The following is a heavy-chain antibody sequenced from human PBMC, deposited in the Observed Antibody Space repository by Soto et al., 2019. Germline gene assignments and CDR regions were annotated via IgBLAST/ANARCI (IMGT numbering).Heavy chain of an antibody. D-gene: IGHD1-26*01. Sequence: QITLKESGPTLVNPTQTLTLTCTFSGFSLSTSGVGVGWIRQPPGKAPEWLALIYWDDEKRYSPSLKSRLTITKDTSKNQVVLTMTNIDPVDTATYYCAHRLQATSSFQNWFDPWGQGTLVTVSS. J-gene: IGHJ5*02. CDR2: IYWDDEK. CDR1: GFSLSTSGVG. CDR3: AHRLQATSSFQNWFDP. V-gene: IGHV2-5*02.